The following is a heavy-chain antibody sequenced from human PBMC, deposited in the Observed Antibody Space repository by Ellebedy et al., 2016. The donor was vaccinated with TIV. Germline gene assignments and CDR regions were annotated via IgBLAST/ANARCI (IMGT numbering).Heavy chain of an antibody. CDR1: GFPFSRYT. D-gene: IGHD3-3*02. J-gene: IGHJ3*01. Sequence: PGGSLRLSCGGFGFPFSRYTMTWLRQAPGKGLEWVSSILSNAVDIKTADSLEDRFTISRDNAENLLFLHMNNLRVEDTAVYYCVSRREGAFDFWGQGTMVTVSS. CDR2: ILSNAVDI. CDR3: VSRREGAFDF. V-gene: IGHV3-21*01.